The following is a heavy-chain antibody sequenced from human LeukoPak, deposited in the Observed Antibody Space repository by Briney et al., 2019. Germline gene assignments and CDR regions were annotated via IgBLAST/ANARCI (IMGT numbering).Heavy chain of an antibody. J-gene: IGHJ4*02. V-gene: IGHV3-48*01. CDR3: ARDSGRREDY. CDR1: GFTFSSYS. CDR2: ISSSSTTI. Sequence: GGSLRLSCAASGFTFSSYSMMWVRQAPGKGLEWVSYISSSSTTIHYADSVKGRFTISRDNAKNSLYLQMNSLRAEDTAVYYCARDSGRREDYWGQGTLVTVSS. D-gene: IGHD1-1*01.